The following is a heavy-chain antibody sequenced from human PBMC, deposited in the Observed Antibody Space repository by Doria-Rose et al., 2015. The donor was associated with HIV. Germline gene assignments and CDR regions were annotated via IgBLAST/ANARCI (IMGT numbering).Heavy chain of an antibody. Sequence: VTLKESGPVLVKPTETLTLTCTVSGVSLSSPGMGVSWIRQPPGKALEWLANIFSDDERSYNTSLKSRLTIFRGTSKSQVVLTMTDMDPVDTATYYCARIKSSRWYHKYYFDSWGKGTLVIVSA. CDR1: GVSLSSPGMG. D-gene: IGHD6-13*01. CDR2: IFSDDER. V-gene: IGHV2-26*01. J-gene: IGHJ4*02. CDR3: ARIKSSRWYHKYYFDS.